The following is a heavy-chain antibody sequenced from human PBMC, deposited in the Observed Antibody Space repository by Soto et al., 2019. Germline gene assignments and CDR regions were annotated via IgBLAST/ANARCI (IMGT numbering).Heavy chain of an antibody. Sequence: EVQLVQSGAEVKKPGESLRISCKGSGYRFTSYWISWVRQMPGKGLEWMGRIDPSDSYTNYSPSFQGHVTISGDKSLSTASLQWSSLKASDTAIYYCARHWFSSSPVPPGFDYWGQGTLVTVSS. CDR1: GYRFTSYW. CDR3: ARHWFSSSPVPPGFDY. CDR2: IDPSDSYT. D-gene: IGHD6-6*01. V-gene: IGHV5-10-1*03. J-gene: IGHJ4*02.